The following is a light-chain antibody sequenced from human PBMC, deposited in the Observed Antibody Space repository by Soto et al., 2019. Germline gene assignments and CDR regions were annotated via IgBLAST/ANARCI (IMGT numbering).Light chain of an antibody. CDR3: QQYNSYSRT. CDR2: KAS. J-gene: IGKJ1*01. V-gene: IGKV1-5*03. CDR1: QSSSSW. Sequence: IQITESPSTLSASVGCRVTMTCRATQSSSSWLASYQQQPGKVPKLLIYKASSLESGLPSRFSGSGSGTEFTLTISSLQPDDFATYYCQQYNSYSRTFGQGTKVE.